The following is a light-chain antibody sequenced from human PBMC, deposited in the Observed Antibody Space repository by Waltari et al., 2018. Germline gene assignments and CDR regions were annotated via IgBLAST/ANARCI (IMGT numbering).Light chain of an antibody. J-gene: IGLJ3*02. Sequence: SSELTQDPAVSVALGQTVSITCQGDSLRRYYASWYQQRPGQAPILILYGQDNRPSGIPDRFSGSTSGNTASLTITGAQAEDEADCYCLSRDTTSTRVFGGGTRLTV. CDR1: SLRRYY. V-gene: IGLV3-19*01. CDR2: GQD. CDR3: LSRDTTSTRV.